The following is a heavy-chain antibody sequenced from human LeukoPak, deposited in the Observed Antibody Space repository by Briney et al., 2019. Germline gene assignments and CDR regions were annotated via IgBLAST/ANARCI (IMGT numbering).Heavy chain of an antibody. J-gene: IGHJ4*02. Sequence: GSLRLSCAASGFTVITNDMTLVRQAPGKGLEWVSVLYSDGNTKYADSVQGRFTISRDNSKNTLYLEMNSLSPDDTAVYYCARGVEPLAANTLAYWGQGTLVTVSS. CDR1: GFTVITND. D-gene: IGHD1-14*01. V-gene: IGHV3-53*01. CDR2: LYSDGNT. CDR3: ARGVEPLAANTLAY.